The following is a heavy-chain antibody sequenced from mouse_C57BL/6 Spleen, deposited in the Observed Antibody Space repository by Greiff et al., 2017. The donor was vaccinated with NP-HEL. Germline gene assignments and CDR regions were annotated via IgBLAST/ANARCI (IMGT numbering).Heavy chain of an antibody. CDR1: GYTFTSYG. CDR2: IYPRSGNT. J-gene: IGHJ4*01. D-gene: IGHD2-2*01. V-gene: IGHV1-81*01. Sequence: VQRVESGAELARPGASVKLSCKASGYTFTSYGISWVKQRTGQGLEWIGEIYPRSGNTYYNEKFKGKATLTADKSSSTAYMELRSLTSEDSAVYFCARSTMVTTGAMDYWGQGTSVTVSS. CDR3: ARSTMVTTGAMDY.